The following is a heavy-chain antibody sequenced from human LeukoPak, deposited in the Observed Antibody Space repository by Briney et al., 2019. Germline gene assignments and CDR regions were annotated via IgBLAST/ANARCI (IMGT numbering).Heavy chain of an antibody. D-gene: IGHD3-16*01. CDR2: IYSSGST. J-gene: IGHJ5*02. Sequence: SETLSRTCAVYGGSFSGYYSSWIRQPPGKGLEWIGSIYSSGSTYYNPSLKSRVTISVDTSKNQFSLKLTSVTAADTAVYYCARHYGPWGQGTLVTVSS. CDR3: ARHYGP. CDR1: GGSFSGYY. V-gene: IGHV4-34*01.